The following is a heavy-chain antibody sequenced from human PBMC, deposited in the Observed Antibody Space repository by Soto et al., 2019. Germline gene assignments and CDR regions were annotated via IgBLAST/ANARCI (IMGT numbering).Heavy chain of an antibody. Sequence: PSETLSLTCAVSGVSIINSHWWSWVRQPPGMGLDWIGEIHHKGNTKYNPSLKSRVTISVDKAKNQFSLRLSSVTAADTAVYYCARDVGIYFDSSPAGHFDYWGQGTLVTVSS. CDR1: GVSIINSHW. CDR3: ARDVGIYFDSSPAGHFDY. D-gene: IGHD3-22*01. CDR2: IHHKGNT. J-gene: IGHJ4*02. V-gene: IGHV4-4*02.